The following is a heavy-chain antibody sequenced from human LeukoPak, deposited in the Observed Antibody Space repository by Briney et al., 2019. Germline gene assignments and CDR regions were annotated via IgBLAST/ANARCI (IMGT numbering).Heavy chain of an antibody. J-gene: IGHJ3*02. D-gene: IGHD2-21*01. CDR3: ARGCCVADAFDI. V-gene: IGHV1-2*02. CDR1: GYTFTGYY. Sequence: ASVKVSCKASGYTFTGYYMHWVRQAPGQGLEWMRWINPNSGGTNYAQKFQGRVTMTRDTSISTAYMELSRLRSDDTAVYYCARGCCVADAFDIWGQGTMVTVSS. CDR2: INPNSGGT.